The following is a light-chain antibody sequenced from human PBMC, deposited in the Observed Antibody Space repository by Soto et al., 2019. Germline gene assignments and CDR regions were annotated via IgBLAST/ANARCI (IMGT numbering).Light chain of an antibody. CDR1: TSDVSGSNY. CDR3: CSYGGSYTSAV. V-gene: IGLV2-11*01. Sequence: QSALTQPRSVSGSPGQSVTISCTGTTSDVSGSNYVSWYQQHPGKAPKVMIYDVSKRPSGVPDRFSGSKSGKTASLTISGLQAEDEADYYCCSYGGSYTSAVFGGGTKLTVL. J-gene: IGLJ2*01. CDR2: DVS.